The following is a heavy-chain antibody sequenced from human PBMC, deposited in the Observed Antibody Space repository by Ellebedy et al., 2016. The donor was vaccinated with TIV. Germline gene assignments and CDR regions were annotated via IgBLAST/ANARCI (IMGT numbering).Heavy chain of an antibody. CDR3: AKGRKLIRSSSLDY. CDR2: IEPDGSEK. J-gene: IGHJ4*02. V-gene: IGHV3-7*03. CDR1: GFTFKSHW. D-gene: IGHD3-22*01. Sequence: GESLKISCVGSGFTFKSHWMNWVRQAPGKGLEWVANIEPDGSEKHYVDSVKGRFTISRDTSKNMLFLQMNSLRAEDTALYYCAKGRKLIRSSSLDYWGQGTLVTVSS.